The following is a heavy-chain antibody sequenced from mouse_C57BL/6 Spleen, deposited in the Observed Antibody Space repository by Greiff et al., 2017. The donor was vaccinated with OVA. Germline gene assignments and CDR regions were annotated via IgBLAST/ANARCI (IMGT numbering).Heavy chain of an antibody. Sequence: VQLVESGPELVKPGASVKISCKASGYAFSSSWMNWVKQRPGKGLEWIGRIYPGDGDTNYNGKFKGKATLTADKSSSTAYMQLSSLTSEDSAVYFCAREDYDYGFAYWGQGTLVTVSA. CDR3: AREDYDYGFAY. D-gene: IGHD2-4*01. CDR2: IYPGDGDT. J-gene: IGHJ3*01. CDR1: GYAFSSSW. V-gene: IGHV1-82*01.